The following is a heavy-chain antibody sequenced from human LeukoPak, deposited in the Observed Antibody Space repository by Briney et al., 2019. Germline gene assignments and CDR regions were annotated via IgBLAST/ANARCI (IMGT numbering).Heavy chain of an antibody. CDR2: ISGSGGST. CDR3: ARHVVAVGFDY. Sequence: GGTLRLSCAASGFTFSSYGMSWVRQAPGKGLEWVSAISGSGGSTYYADSVKGRFTISRDNSKNTLYLQMNSLRVEDTAVYYCARHVVAVGFDYWGQGTLVTVSS. D-gene: IGHD3-22*01. J-gene: IGHJ4*02. CDR1: GFTFSSYG. V-gene: IGHV3-23*01.